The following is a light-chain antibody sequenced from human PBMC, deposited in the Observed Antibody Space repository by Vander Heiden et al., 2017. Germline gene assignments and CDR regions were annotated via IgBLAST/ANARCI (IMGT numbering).Light chain of an antibody. Sequence: SYELTQPPSVSVSPAQTASITCPGDQLGDKYACWYQQKPGQSPVLVIYQDSKRPSGIPERFSGSNSGNTATLTISGTQAMDEADYYCQAWDSSTAVVFGGGTKLTVL. V-gene: IGLV3-1*01. J-gene: IGLJ2*01. CDR1: QLGDKY. CDR2: QDS. CDR3: QAWDSSTAVV.